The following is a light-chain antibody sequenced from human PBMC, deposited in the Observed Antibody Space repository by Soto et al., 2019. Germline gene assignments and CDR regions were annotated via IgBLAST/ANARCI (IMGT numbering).Light chain of an antibody. V-gene: IGKV4-1*01. CDR2: WAS. Sequence: DIVMTQSPDSLAVSLGERATINCKSSQSVLYSSNNKNYLAWYQQKPRQPPKLLIYWASTRESGVPDRFSGSGSGRDFTLTISCLQAEDVAVYYCQKYYSTPVTFGGGTKVEIK. J-gene: IGKJ4*01. CDR3: QKYYSTPVT. CDR1: QSVLYSSNNKNY.